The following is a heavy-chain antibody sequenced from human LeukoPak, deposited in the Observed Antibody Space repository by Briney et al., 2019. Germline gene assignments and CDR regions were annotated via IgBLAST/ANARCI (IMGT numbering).Heavy chain of an antibody. CDR2: IYSGGST. CDR3: ARGPLAGTFDY. Sequence: ETLSLTCAVSGYSISSNYYWGWIRQPPGKGLEWVSVIYSGGSTYYADSVKGRFTISRDNSKNTLYLQMNSLRAEDTAVYYCARGPLAGTFDYWGQGTLVTVSS. D-gene: IGHD6-13*01. CDR1: GYSISSNYY. V-gene: IGHV3-53*01. J-gene: IGHJ4*02.